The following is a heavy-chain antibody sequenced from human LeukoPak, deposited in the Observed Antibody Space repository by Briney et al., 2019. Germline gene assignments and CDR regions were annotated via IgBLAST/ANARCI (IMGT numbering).Heavy chain of an antibody. CDR2: MNTDSGNP. Sequence: ASVKVSCKASGYTFTSYDINWVRQATGQGLEWMGWMNTDSGNPTYAQGFTGRFVFSLDSAVSTAYLQISNLMPEDTGKYYCVKEILRFDLWGQGTMVTVSS. CDR3: VKEILRFDL. CDR1: GYTFTSYD. J-gene: IGHJ3*01. V-gene: IGHV7-4-1*02.